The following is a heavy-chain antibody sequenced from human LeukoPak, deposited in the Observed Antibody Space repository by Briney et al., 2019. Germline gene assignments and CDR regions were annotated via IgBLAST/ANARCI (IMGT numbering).Heavy chain of an antibody. Sequence: SETLSLTCTVSGSSISSYYWSWIRQPPGKGLEWIGYIYYSGSTNYNPSLKSRVTISIDTSKNQFSLKLSSVTAADTAVYYCARSGGYSGYSSVWSQGTLVTVSS. CDR3: ARSGGYSGYSSV. V-gene: IGHV4-59*01. CDR2: IYYSGST. CDR1: GSSISSYY. D-gene: IGHD5-12*01. J-gene: IGHJ4*02.